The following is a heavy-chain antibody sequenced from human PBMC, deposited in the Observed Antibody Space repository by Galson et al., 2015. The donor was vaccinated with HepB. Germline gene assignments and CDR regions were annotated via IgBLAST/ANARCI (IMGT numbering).Heavy chain of an antibody. J-gene: IGHJ6*02. CDR3: AKEGDIVEGGMDV. CDR2: ISYDGSNK. CDR1: GFTFSSYG. D-gene: IGHD2-15*01. V-gene: IGHV3-30*18. Sequence: SLRLSCAASGFTFSSYGMHWVRQAPGKGLEWVAVISYDGSNKYYADSVKGRFTISRDNSKNTLYLQMNSLRAEDTAVYYCAKEGDIVEGGMDVWGQGTTVTVSS.